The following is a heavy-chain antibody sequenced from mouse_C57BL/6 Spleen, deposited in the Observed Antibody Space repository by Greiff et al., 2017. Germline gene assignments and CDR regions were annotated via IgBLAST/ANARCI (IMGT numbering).Heavy chain of an antibody. CDR1: GYTFTSYW. CDR2: IDPSDSYT. V-gene: IGHV1-59*01. J-gene: IGHJ4*01. Sequence: QVQLQQSGAELVRPGTSVKLSCKASGYTFTSYWMHWVKQRPGQGLEWIGVIDPSDSYTNYNQKFKGKATLTVDTSSSTAYMQLSSLTSEDSAVYYCARGGMDSKGSYYAMDYWGQGTSVTVSS. D-gene: IGHD2-5*01. CDR3: ARGGMDSKGSYYAMDY.